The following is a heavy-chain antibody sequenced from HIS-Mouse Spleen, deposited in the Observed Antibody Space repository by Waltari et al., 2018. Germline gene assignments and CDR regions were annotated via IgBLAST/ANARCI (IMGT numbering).Heavy chain of an antibody. V-gene: IGHV1-18*01. CDR1: GYPFPSHG. D-gene: IGHD5-18*01. CDR2: ISAYNGNT. CDR3: ARDSVTHFDY. J-gene: IGHJ4*02. Sequence: QVQLVQSGAEVKKPGASVKVPCKASGYPFPSHGFRWVRPGPGQGLEWMGWISAYNGNTNYAQKLQGRVTMTTDTSTSTAYMELRSLRSDDTAVYYCARDSVTHFDYWGQGTLVTVSS.